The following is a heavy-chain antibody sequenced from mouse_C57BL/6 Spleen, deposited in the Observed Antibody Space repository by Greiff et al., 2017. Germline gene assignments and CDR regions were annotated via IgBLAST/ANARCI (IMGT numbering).Heavy chain of an antibody. D-gene: IGHD1-1*01. Sequence: VQLVESGAELVKPGASVKISCTASGYAFSSYWMNWVKQRPGTGLEWIGQIYPGDGDTNYTGKFKGKATLTADKSSSTAYMQLSSLTSEDSAVYFCARSPYYYGSSYLYYFDYWGQGTTLTVSS. CDR2: IYPGDGDT. J-gene: IGHJ2*01. CDR3: ARSPYYYGSSYLYYFDY. V-gene: IGHV1-80*01. CDR1: GYAFSSYW.